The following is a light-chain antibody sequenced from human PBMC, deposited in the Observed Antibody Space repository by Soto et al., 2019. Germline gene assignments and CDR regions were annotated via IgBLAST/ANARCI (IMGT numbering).Light chain of an antibody. J-gene: IGKJ1*01. V-gene: IGKV3D-20*01. Sequence: EVVLTQSPATLSLSPGERATLSCGASQSVGSNFLAWYQQKPGLAPRRLIYDASSSATGIPDSFSGSGSGTDFPLSISRLEPEDAAVYYCHQYGGSSRAFGQGTRVEIK. CDR3: HQYGGSSRA. CDR2: DAS. CDR1: QSVGSNF.